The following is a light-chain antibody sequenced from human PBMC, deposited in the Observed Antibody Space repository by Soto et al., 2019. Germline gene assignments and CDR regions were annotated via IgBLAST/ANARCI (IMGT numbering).Light chain of an antibody. Sequence: QSVLTQPPSASGSPGQSVTISCTGTSSDVGGYNYVSWYQQHPGKAPKLTIYEVSKRPSGVPDRFSGSKSGNTASLTVSGLQAEDEADYYCSSYAGSDTYVFGTGTKLTV. CDR1: SSDVGGYNY. J-gene: IGLJ1*01. CDR2: EVS. CDR3: SSYAGSDTYV. V-gene: IGLV2-8*01.